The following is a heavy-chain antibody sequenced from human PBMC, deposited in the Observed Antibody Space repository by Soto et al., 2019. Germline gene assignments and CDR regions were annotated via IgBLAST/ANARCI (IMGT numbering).Heavy chain of an antibody. CDR2: IYPGNSDT. J-gene: IGHJ6*02. V-gene: IGHV5-51*01. CDR3: ARRNELHHHDYYGMDV. D-gene: IGHD1-1*01. Sequence: GESLKISCKGSGYSFSNYWIAWVRQMPGKGLEWMGIIYPGNSDTRYSPSFQGQVTFSVDKSISTAYLQWSSLKASDTAMYYCARRNELHHHDYYGMDVWGQGTTVTVSS. CDR1: GYSFSNYW.